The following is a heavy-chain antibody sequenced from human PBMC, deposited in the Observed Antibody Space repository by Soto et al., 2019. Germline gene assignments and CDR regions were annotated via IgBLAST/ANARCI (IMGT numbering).Heavy chain of an antibody. CDR2: ISWNSGSI. D-gene: IGHD1-20*01. CDR1: GFTFDDYA. Sequence: PGGSLRLSCAASGFTFDDYAMHWVRQAPGKGLEWVSGISWNSGSIGYADSVKGRFTISRDNAKNSLYLQMNSLRAEDTALYYCAKDSRDNWSYSFDPWGQGTLVTVSS. V-gene: IGHV3-9*01. J-gene: IGHJ5*02. CDR3: AKDSRDNWSYSFDP.